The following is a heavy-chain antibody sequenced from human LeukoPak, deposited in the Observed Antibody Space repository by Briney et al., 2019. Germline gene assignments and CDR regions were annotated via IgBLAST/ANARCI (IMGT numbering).Heavy chain of an antibody. CDR1: GGTFSSYA. CDR2: INPSGGST. Sequence: GASVKVSCKASGGTFSSYAISWVRQAPGQGLEWMGIINPSGGSTSYAQKFQGRVTMTRDMSTSTVYMELSSLRSEDTAVYYCARNTVVQPFDYWGQGTLVTVSS. V-gene: IGHV1-46*01. J-gene: IGHJ4*02. CDR3: ARNTVVQPFDY. D-gene: IGHD2-21*01.